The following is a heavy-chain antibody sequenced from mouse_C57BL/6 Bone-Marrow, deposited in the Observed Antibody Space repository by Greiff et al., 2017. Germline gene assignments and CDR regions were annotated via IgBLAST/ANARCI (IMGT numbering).Heavy chain of an antibody. J-gene: IGHJ1*03. V-gene: IGHV1-50*01. D-gene: IGHD1-1*01. Sequence: QVQLQQPGAELVKPGASVKLSCKASGYTFTSYWMQWVKQRPGQGLEWIGEIDPSDSYTNYNQKFKGKATLTVDTSSSTAYMQLSSLTSEDSAVYYCARTLYYGSSYEYFDVWGTGTTVTVSS. CDR1: GYTFTSYW. CDR2: IDPSDSYT. CDR3: ARTLYYGSSYEYFDV.